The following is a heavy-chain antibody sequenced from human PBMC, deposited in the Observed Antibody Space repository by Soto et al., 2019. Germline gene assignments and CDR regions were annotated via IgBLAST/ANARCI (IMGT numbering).Heavy chain of an antibody. D-gene: IGHD6-19*01. V-gene: IGHV3-33*01. J-gene: IGHJ3*02. CDR1: GFTFSSCG. CDR3: TRDPLIAVAAYDAFDI. Sequence: GGSLRLSCAASGFTFSSCGMHWVRQAPGKGLEWVAVIWYDGSNKYYADSVKGRYTTSRDDSKNTVYLQMNSLGAEDTAVYYCTRDPLIAVAAYDAFDIWGQGTAVTGSS. CDR2: IWYDGSNK.